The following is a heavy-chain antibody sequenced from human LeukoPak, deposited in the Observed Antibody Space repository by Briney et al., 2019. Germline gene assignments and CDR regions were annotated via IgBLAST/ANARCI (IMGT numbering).Heavy chain of an antibody. Sequence: GGSLRLSCAASGFTFSSYAMHWVRQAPGKGLEYVSAISSNGGSTYYANSVEGRFTISRDNSKNTLYLQMGSLRAEDMAVYYCARAGGSHRYVLTGFDYWGQGTLVTVSS. CDR3: ARAGGSHRYVLTGFDY. CDR2: ISSNGGST. J-gene: IGHJ4*02. CDR1: GFTFSSYA. V-gene: IGHV3-64*01. D-gene: IGHD1-26*01.